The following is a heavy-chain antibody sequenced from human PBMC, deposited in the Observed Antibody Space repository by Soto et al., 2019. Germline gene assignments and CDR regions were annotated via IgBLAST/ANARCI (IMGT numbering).Heavy chain of an antibody. V-gene: IGHV4-31*03. CDR3: ARDRDSPDRDDNWFDP. CDR1: GGSISSGGYY. CDR2: IYYSGST. D-gene: IGHD2-21*01. Sequence: QVQLQESGPGLVKPSQTLSLTCTVSGGSISSGGYYWSWIRQHPGKGLEWIGYIYYSGSTYYNPSLKSRVTLSVDTSKNQFSLKLSSVTAADTAVYYCARDRDSPDRDDNWFDPWGQGTLVTVSS. J-gene: IGHJ5*02.